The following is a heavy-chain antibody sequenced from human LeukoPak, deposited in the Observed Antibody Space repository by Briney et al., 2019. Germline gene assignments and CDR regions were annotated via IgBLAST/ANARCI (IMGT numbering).Heavy chain of an antibody. Sequence: GGSLRLSCAASEFTFSKFPMGWVRQAPGRGLEWVSAISASGDVTFHADSVRGRFTVSRDNSKNTVYLQMNSLRAEDTAVYYCARSIDSRAPIDIWGQGTMVTVSS. CDR2: ISASGDVT. CDR3: ARSIDSRAPIDI. CDR1: EFTFSKFP. V-gene: IGHV3-23*01. D-gene: IGHD3-22*01. J-gene: IGHJ3*02.